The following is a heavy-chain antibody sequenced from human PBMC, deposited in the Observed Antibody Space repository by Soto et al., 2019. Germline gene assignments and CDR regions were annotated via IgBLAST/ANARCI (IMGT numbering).Heavy chain of an antibody. CDR3: ASLDNASGHFDY. V-gene: IGHV4-31*03. CDR2: IYYNGNT. CDR1: GGSISSGGYY. Sequence: SEPLSLTCTVSGGSISSGGYYWSWIRQHPGKGLEWIGYIYYNGNTYYNPSLESRVTISVDTSKNQFSLNLSSVTAADTAVYYCASLDNASGHFDYWGQGTLVTVSS. J-gene: IGHJ4*02. D-gene: IGHD3-10*01.